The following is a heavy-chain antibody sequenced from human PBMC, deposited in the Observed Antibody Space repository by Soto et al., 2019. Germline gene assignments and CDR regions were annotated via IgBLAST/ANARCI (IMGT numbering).Heavy chain of an antibody. V-gene: IGHV3-30*18. Sequence: QVQLVESGGGVVQPGRSLRLSCAASGFTFSSYGMHWVRQAPGKGLEGVAVISYDGSNKYYADSVKGRFTISRDNSKNTLYLQMNSLRAEDTAVYYCAKDGPPPITGTTSFYFDYWGQGTLVTVSS. CDR1: GFTFSSYG. CDR3: AKDGPPPITGTTSFYFDY. D-gene: IGHD1-7*01. CDR2: ISYDGSNK. J-gene: IGHJ4*02.